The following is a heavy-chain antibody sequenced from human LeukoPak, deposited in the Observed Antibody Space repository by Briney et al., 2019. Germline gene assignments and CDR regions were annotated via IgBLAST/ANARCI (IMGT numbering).Heavy chain of an antibody. J-gene: IGHJ4*02. Sequence: PGGSLRLSCAASGFTFSSYAMSWVRQAPGKGPEWVSSISSSSSYIYYADSVKGRFTISRDNAKNSLYLQMNSLRAEDTAVYYCARDGDYGGNEDYWGQGTLVTVSS. V-gene: IGHV3-21*01. D-gene: IGHD4-17*01. CDR3: ARDGDYGGNEDY. CDR2: ISSSSSYI. CDR1: GFTFSSYA.